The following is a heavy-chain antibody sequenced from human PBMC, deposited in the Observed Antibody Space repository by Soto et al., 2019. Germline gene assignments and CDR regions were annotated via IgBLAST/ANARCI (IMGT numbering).Heavy chain of an antibody. V-gene: IGHV1-18*01. CDR3: ARTRGYAYYYYGMDV. Sequence: ASVKVSCKASGYTLTSYGISWVRQAPGQGLEWMGWISAYNGNTNYAQKLQGRVTMTTDTSTSTAYMELRSLRSDDTAVYYCARTRGYAYYYYGMDVWGQGTTVTVSS. J-gene: IGHJ6*02. D-gene: IGHD5-12*01. CDR1: GYTLTSYG. CDR2: ISAYNGNT.